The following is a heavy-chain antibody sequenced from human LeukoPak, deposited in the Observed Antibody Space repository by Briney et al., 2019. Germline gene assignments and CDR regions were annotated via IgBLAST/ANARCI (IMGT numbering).Heavy chain of an antibody. CDR2: ISYDGSNK. CDR1: GFTFSSYA. V-gene: IGHV3-30*04. J-gene: IGHJ6*04. D-gene: IGHD2-2*01. Sequence: GGSLLLSCAASGFTFSSYAMHWARQAPGKGLEWVAVISYDGSNKYYADSVKGRFTISRDNSKNTLYLQMNSLRAEDTAVYYCARVSAYCSSTSCYYYYGMDVWGKGTTVTVSS. CDR3: ARVSAYCSSTSCYYYYGMDV.